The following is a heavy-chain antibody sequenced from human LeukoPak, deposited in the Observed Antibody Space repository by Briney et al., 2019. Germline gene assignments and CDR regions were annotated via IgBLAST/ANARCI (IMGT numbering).Heavy chain of an antibody. CDR1: GFTFSSYS. V-gene: IGHV3-21*01. Sequence: PGGSLRLSCAASGFTFSSYSMNWVRQAPGKGLEWVSSISSSSSYIYYADSVKGRFTISRDNAKNSLYLQMNSLRAEDTAVYYCAKDAGGYTYGYDAFDVWGQGTMVTVSS. D-gene: IGHD5-18*01. CDR2: ISSSSSYI. J-gene: IGHJ3*01. CDR3: AKDAGGYTYGYDAFDV.